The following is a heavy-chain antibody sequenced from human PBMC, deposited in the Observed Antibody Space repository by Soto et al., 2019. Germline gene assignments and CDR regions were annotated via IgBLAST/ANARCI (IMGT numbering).Heavy chain of an antibody. J-gene: IGHJ3*02. CDR3: ARSKSRYDYVWGSTPDAFDI. D-gene: IGHD3-16*01. V-gene: IGHV4-59*12. Sequence: PSETLSLTCTVSGGSISSYYWSWIRQPPGKGLEWIGYIYYSGSTNYNPSLKSRVTISVDTSKNQFSLKLSSVTAADTAVYYCARSKSRYDYVWGSTPDAFDIWGQGTMVTVS. CDR2: IYYSGST. CDR1: GGSISSYY.